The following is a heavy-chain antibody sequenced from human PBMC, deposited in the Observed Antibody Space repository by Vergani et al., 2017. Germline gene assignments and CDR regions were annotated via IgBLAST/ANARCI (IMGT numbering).Heavy chain of an antibody. CDR2: IYWNDDK. D-gene: IGHD3-22*01. V-gene: IGHV2-5*01. CDR1: GFSLSTSGVG. J-gene: IGHJ4*02. CDR3: AQNYYDSSGYYQYFAY. Sequence: QITLKESGPTLVKPTQTLTLTCTFSGFSLSTSGVGVGWIRQPPGKALEWLALIYWNDDKRYSPSLKSRLTITKDTSKNQVVLTMTNMDPVDTATYYCAQNYYDSSGYYQYFAYLGQGTLVTVSS.